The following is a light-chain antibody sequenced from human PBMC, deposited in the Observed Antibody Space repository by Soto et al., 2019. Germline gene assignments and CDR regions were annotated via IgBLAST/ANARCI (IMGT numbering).Light chain of an antibody. CDR1: ISDIGGYNY. J-gene: IGLJ1*01. CDR3: SSYTTSGSIFYV. V-gene: IGLV2-14*01. CDR2: EVT. Sequence: QSVLTQPASVSGSPGQSITISCTGAISDIGGYNYVSWYQHHPGKAPKLLIYEVTNRPSGVSNRFSGSKSGKTASLTISGLQAEDEADYYCSSYTTSGSIFYVFGTGTKVTVL.